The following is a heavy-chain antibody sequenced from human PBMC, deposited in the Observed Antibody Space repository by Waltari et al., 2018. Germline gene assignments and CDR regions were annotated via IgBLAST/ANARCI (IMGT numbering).Heavy chain of an antibody. V-gene: IGHV4-34*01. CDR1: GGSFSGYY. J-gene: IGHJ4*02. CDR2: INHSGST. CDR3: ARGRRQRITMVRGVISLDY. D-gene: IGHD3-10*01. Sequence: QVQLQQWGAGLLKPSETLSLTCAVYGGSFSGYYWSWIRSPPGKGLEWIGEINHSGSTNYNPSLKSRVTISVDTSKNQFSLKLSSVTAADTAVYYCARGRRQRITMVRGVISLDYWGQGTLVTVSS.